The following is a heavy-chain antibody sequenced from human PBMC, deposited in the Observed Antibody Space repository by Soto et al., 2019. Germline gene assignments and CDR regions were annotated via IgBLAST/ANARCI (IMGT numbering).Heavy chain of an antibody. Sequence: QVQLVESGGGVVQPGRSLRLSCAASGFTFSSYGMHWVRQAPGKGLEWVAVIWYDGSNKYYADSVKGRFTISRDNSKNTLYLQMNSLRAEDTAVYYCARGGEGKSVDVWGQGTTVTVSS. CDR3: ARGGEGKSVDV. CDR1: GFTFSSYG. CDR2: IWYDGSNK. V-gene: IGHV3-33*01. D-gene: IGHD3-16*01. J-gene: IGHJ6*02.